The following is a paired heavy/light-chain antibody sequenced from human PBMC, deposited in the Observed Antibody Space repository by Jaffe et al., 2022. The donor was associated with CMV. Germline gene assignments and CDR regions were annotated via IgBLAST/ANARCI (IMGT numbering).Light chain of an antibody. CDR1: QSISSW. J-gene: IGKJ3*01. CDR2: KAS. V-gene: IGKV1-5*03. Sequence: DIQMTQSPSTLSASVGDRVTITCRASQSISSWLAWYQQKPGKAPKLLIYKASSLESGVPSRFSGSGSGTEFTLTISSLQPDDFATYYCQQYNSYSPPFGPGTKVDIK. CDR3: QQYNSYSPP.
Heavy chain of an antibody. CDR1: GFTFSSYS. CDR3: ARDQLNCGGDCDRYYYYYYMDV. CDR2: ISSSSSYI. V-gene: IGHV3-21*01. J-gene: IGHJ6*03. D-gene: IGHD2-21*02. Sequence: EVQLVESGGGLVKPGGSLRLSCAASGFTFSSYSMNWVRQAPGKGLEWVSSISSSSSYIYYADSVKGRFTISRDNAKNSLYLQMNSLRAEDTAVYYCARDQLNCGGDCDRYYYYYYMDVWGKGTTVTVSS.